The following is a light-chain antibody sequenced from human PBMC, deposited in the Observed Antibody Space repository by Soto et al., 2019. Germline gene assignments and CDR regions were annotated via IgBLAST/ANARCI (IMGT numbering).Light chain of an antibody. CDR2: AAS. V-gene: IGKV1-39*01. CDR3: QQSYSTPWT. Sequence: DIQMTQSPSSLSASVGDRVTITCRASQSISSYLNWYQQKPGKDPKLLIYAASSLQSGVPSRFSGSGSGTDFTLTISSLHPEDFATYYCQQSYSTPWTFGQGTKVEIK. CDR1: QSISSY. J-gene: IGKJ1*01.